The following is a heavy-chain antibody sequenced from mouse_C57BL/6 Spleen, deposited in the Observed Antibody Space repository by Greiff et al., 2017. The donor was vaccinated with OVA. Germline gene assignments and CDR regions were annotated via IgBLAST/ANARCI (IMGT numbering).Heavy chain of an antibody. Sequence: EVKLVEPGGGLVQPGDSLKLSCESNEYEFPSHDMSWVRKTPEKSLELVAAINRSGGSTYYPDTMERRFIISRDNTKKTLYLQMSSLRSEDTALYCCARHGRDSNYAWFAYWGQGTLVTVAA. CDR3: ARHGRDSNYAWFAY. J-gene: IGHJ3*01. CDR1: EYEFPSHD. V-gene: IGHV5-2*03. D-gene: IGHD2-5*01. CDR2: INRSGGST.